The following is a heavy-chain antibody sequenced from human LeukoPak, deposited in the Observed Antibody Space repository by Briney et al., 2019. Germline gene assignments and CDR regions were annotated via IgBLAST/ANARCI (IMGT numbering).Heavy chain of an antibody. D-gene: IGHD3-22*01. V-gene: IGHV3-43D*03. CDR1: GFTFDDYA. CDR2: ISWDAGAT. CDR3: AKAASRHIVVVNAIDS. Sequence: PGGSLRLSCAASGFTFDDYAMHWVRQAPGKGLEWVSLISWDAGATYYADSVRGRCTISRDNSKNSLYLQMNSLRAEDTAFYYCAKAASRHIVVVNAIDSWGQGTLVTVSS. J-gene: IGHJ5*01.